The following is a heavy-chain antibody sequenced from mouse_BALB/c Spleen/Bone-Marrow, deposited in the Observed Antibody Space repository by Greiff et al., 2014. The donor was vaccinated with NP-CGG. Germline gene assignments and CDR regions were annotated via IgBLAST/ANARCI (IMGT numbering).Heavy chain of an antibody. CDR2: IHYNGTT. CDR3: ARRNGNYYFDY. V-gene: IGHV3-1*02. D-gene: IGHD2-1*01. CDR1: GYSITSGYS. Sequence: VQLQQSGPDLVKPSPSLSLTCTVTGYSITSGYSWHWIRQFPGNKLEWMGYIHYNGTTNYNPSLKSRSSITRDTSKNQFFLQLNSVTTEDTATYYCARRNGNYYFDYWGQGTTLTVSS. J-gene: IGHJ2*01.